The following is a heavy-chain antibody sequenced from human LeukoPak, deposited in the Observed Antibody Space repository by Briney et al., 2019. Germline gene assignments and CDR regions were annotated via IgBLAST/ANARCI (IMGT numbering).Heavy chain of an antibody. Sequence: GGSLRLSCAASGFTFSSYGMHWVRQAPGKGLEWVAFMRYDGSNKYYADSVKGRFTISRDNSKNTLYLQMNSLRAEDTAVYYCAKSSRITIFGVVSNWFDPWGQGTLVTVSS. V-gene: IGHV3-30*02. CDR2: MRYDGSNK. D-gene: IGHD3-3*01. CDR1: GFTFSSYG. J-gene: IGHJ5*02. CDR3: AKSSRITIFGVVSNWFDP.